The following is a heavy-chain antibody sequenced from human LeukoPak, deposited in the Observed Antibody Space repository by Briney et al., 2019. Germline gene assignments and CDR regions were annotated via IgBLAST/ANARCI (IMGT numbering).Heavy chain of an antibody. J-gene: IGHJ3*02. CDR2: IRYDGSNK. V-gene: IGHV3-30*02. D-gene: IGHD2-21*01. CDR1: GFTFSSYG. CDR3: AKDKIRNCGGDCYHDAFDI. Sequence: GGSLRLSCAASGFTFSSYGMHWVRQAPGKGLEWVAFIRYDGSNKYYADSVKGRFTISRDNSKNTLYLQMNSLRAEDTAVYYCAKDKIRNCGGDCYHDAFDIWGQGTMVTVSS.